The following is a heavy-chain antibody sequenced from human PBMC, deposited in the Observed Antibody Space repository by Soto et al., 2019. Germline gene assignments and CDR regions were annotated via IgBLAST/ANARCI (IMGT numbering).Heavy chain of an antibody. V-gene: IGHV3-30-3*01. CDR3: AKETSAYEIDY. D-gene: IGHD5-12*01. Sequence: QVQLVESGGGVVQPGRSLRLSCAASGFIFSGYAMHWVRQAPGKGLEWVAVISYDGNTKYYADSVKGQFTVSRDNSKNTLYVQMNNLSAEDTAMYYCAKETSAYEIDYWGQGTLGTVSS. CDR1: GFIFSGYA. J-gene: IGHJ4*02. CDR2: ISYDGNTK.